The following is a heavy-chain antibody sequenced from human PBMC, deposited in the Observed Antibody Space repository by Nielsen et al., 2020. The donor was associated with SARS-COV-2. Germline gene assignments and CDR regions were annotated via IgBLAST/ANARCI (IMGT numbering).Heavy chain of an antibody. CDR2: VIPTGGAT. V-gene: IGHV1-46*01. CDR3: ARGSNYSPFYFDY. CDR1: GYTFSDDY. D-gene: IGHD1-1*01. J-gene: IGHJ4*02. Sequence: ASVKVSCKASGYTFSDDYMHWVRQAPGQGLEWMGIVIPTGGATTYAQRFQDRIIMTNDTATSTVTLELSSLRSEDTAVYYCARGSNYSPFYFDYWGQGTLGTVSS.